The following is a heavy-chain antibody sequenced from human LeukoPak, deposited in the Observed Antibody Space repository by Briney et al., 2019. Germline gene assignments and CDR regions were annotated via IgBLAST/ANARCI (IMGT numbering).Heavy chain of an antibody. Sequence: GGSLRLSCAASGFTFRNYAIHWVRQAPGKGLEWVAGTWYDGSNKNYADSVKGRFTISRDNSKNTLYLQMNSLRAEDTAVYYCVRDGIDYNTYDFDYWGQGTLVTVSS. CDR1: GFTFRNYA. CDR2: TWYDGSNK. D-gene: IGHD4-11*01. J-gene: IGHJ4*02. CDR3: VRDGIDYNTYDFDY. V-gene: IGHV3-33*01.